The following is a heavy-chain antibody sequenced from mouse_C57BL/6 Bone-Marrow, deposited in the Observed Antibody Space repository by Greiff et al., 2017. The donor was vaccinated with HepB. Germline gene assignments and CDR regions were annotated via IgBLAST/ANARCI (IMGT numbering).Heavy chain of an antibody. V-gene: IGHV7-3*01. CDR1: GFTFTDYY. Sequence: EVKLEESGGGLVQPGGSLSLSCAASGFTFTDYYMSWVRQPPGKALEWLGFIRNKANGYTTEYSASVKGRFTISRDNSQSILYLQMNALRAEDSATYYCARYGSSIPYDYAMDYWGQGTSVTVSS. D-gene: IGHD1-1*01. J-gene: IGHJ4*01. CDR3: ARYGSSIPYDYAMDY. CDR2: IRNKANGYTT.